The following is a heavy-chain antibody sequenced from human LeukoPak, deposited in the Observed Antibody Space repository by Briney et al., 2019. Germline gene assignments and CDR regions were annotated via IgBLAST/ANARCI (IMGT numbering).Heavy chain of an antibody. V-gene: IGHV3-7*01. CDR3: SNGIYSTSY. CDR1: GFTFTSFW. Sequence: GKSLRLSCAASGFTFTSFWMAWVRQAPGQGLEWVANIAQDGSEAVYADSVRGRFTISRDNAENSLFLQMNSLRAEDTAVYFCSNGIYSTSYWGQGTPVIVSS. J-gene: IGHJ4*02. CDR2: IAQDGSEA. D-gene: IGHD6-6*01.